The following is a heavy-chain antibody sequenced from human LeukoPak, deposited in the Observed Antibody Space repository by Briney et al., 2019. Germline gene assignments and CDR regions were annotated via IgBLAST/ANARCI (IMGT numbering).Heavy chain of an antibody. V-gene: IGHV3-49*03. CDR3: TRVASRVMTTYYFDY. D-gene: IGHD3-16*01. CDR1: GFTFGDYA. Sequence: PGGSLRLSCTASGFTFGDYALSWFRQAPGKGLEWVAFIRSRAYGATTEYAASVRDRFTISRDDPESIAYLHMNSLKIGDTAVYYCTRVASRVMTTYYFDYWGQGALVTVSS. CDR2: IRSRAYGATT. J-gene: IGHJ4*02.